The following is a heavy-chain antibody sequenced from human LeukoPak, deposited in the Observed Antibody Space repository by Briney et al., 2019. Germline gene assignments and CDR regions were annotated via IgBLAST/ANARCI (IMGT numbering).Heavy chain of an antibody. CDR3: ARDWRSSTGGGY. V-gene: IGHV3-30*03. CDR1: GFTFSSHA. J-gene: IGHJ4*02. CDR2: TSKDGSDK. D-gene: IGHD2-2*01. Sequence: PGGSLRLSCAASGFTFSSHAMHWVRQAPGKGLEWVAVTSKDGSDKYYADSVKGRFTISRDNSRNSLYLQMNSLRAEGTAVYYWARDWRSSTGGGYGGQETLVTVSS.